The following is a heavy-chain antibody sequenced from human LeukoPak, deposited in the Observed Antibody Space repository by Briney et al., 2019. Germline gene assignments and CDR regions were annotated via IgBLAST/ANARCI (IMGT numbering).Heavy chain of an antibody. Sequence: GGSLRLSCAASGFTFSNYYMYWVRQAPGKGLEWVAVISYDGSNEYYADPVKGRFTISRDNSKNTLYLEMNSLRAEDTAVYYCAKDKRVGVNARDYYYYAMDVWGQGTTVTVSS. CDR1: GFTFSNYY. J-gene: IGHJ6*02. V-gene: IGHV3-30*18. D-gene: IGHD2-21*01. CDR2: ISYDGSNE. CDR3: AKDKRVGVNARDYYYYAMDV.